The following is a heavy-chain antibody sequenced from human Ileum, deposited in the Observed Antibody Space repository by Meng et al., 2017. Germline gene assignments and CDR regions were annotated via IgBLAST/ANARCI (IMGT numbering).Heavy chain of an antibody. CDR2: AGT. CDR3: ARDHWGSLDY. D-gene: IGHD7-27*01. Sequence: QLQLRRSGPGLVRPTGPLSLTCTGPGGSFSTSDYQWGCIRQPPGKGLEWIGYAGTNYNPSLKSRVTISVDTSKRQFSLKLTSVTAADTAVYYCARDHWGSLDYWGQGILVTVSS. V-gene: IGHV4-61*08. J-gene: IGHJ4*02. CDR1: GGSFSTSDYQ.